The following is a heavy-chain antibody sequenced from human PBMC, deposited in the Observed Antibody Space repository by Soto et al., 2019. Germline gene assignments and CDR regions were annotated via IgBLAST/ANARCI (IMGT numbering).Heavy chain of an antibody. Sequence: PSETLSLTCAVSGYSISSGYYWGWIRQPPGKGLEWIGSIYHSGSTYYNPSLKSRVTISVDTSKNQFSLKLSSVTAADTAVYYCARNYDSSGLYNWFDPWGQGTRVTVAS. J-gene: IGHJ5*02. D-gene: IGHD3-22*01. CDR1: GYSISSGYY. CDR3: ARNYDSSGLYNWFDP. CDR2: IYHSGST. V-gene: IGHV4-38-2*01.